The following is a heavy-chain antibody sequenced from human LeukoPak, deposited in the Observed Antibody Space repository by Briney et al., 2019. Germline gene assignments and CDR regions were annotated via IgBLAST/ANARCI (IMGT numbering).Heavy chain of an antibody. J-gene: IGHJ1*01. D-gene: IGHD6-19*01. CDR2: ISWNSGSI. V-gene: IGHV3-9*01. CDR1: GFTFDDYA. Sequence: PGGSLRLSCAASGFTFDDYAMHWVRQAPGKGLEWVSGISWNSGSIGYADSVKGRFTISRDNAKNSLYLQMNSLRAEDTALYYCAKAGEQWLEKYFQHWGQGTLVTVSS. CDR3: AKAGEQWLEKYFQH.